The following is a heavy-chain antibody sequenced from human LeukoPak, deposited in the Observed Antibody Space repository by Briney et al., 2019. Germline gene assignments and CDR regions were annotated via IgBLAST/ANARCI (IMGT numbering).Heavy chain of an antibody. CDR2: VFGSGGSA. V-gene: IGHV3-23*01. J-gene: IGHJ4*02. Sequence: PGGSLTLSCVASGFTFNSYAMSWVRQAPGKGLEWVAGVFGSGGSAHYTDSVEGRFTIFRDNSKNTVYLQMSSLRAEDTAVYYCGKTTVGYSSGRYPGWPIDYWGQGTLVTVSS. D-gene: IGHD6-19*01. CDR3: GKTTVGYSSGRYPGWPIDY. CDR1: GFTFNSYA.